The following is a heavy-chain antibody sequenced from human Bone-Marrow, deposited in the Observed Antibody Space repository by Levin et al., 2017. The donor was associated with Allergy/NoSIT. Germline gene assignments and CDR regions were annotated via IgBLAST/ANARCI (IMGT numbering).Heavy chain of an antibody. J-gene: IGHJ4*02. D-gene: IGHD1-26*01. CDR1: EFTFSRYP. CDR2: MSHDGNFK. Sequence: GGSLRLSCAASEFTFSRYPMHWVRQAPGKGLEWVAVMSHDGNFKSYVDSVRGRFTISRDNSENTLYLQMNSLRPEDTAVYYCTRGSGSYPWAVFDHWGQGTLVTVSS. CDR3: TRGSGSYPWAVFDH. V-gene: IGHV3-30-3*01.